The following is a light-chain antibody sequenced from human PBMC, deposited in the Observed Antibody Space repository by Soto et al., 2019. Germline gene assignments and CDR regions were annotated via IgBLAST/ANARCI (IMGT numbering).Light chain of an antibody. Sequence: EVVLTQSPGTLSLSPGERATLSCRASQSVNNNYLAWYQQRPGQAPRLLIYGASDRATGIPDRFSGSGSGTDFTLNISRLEPEEFAVYYCHQYGSSPPYTFGQGTKLEI. J-gene: IGKJ2*01. CDR1: QSVNNNY. V-gene: IGKV3-20*01. CDR3: HQYGSSPPYT. CDR2: GAS.